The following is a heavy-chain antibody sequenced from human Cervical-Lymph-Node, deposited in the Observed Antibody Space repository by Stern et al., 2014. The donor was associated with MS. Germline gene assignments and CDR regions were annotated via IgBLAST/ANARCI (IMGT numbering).Heavy chain of an antibody. CDR1: GFSLSTSGVN. V-gene: IGHV2-5*02. J-gene: IGHJ4*02. Sequence: QVTLKESGPTLVKPTQTLTLTCSFSGFSLSTSGVNVGWFRQPPGKALEWLGFIFWDDDKRYRPPLKTRLTITKHASENQVVLTMTNVDPLDTATYYCAHRRVQSDAWPTTFDYWGTGTLVTVSS. D-gene: IGHD1-1*01. CDR3: AHRRVQSDAWPTTFDY. CDR2: IFWDDDK.